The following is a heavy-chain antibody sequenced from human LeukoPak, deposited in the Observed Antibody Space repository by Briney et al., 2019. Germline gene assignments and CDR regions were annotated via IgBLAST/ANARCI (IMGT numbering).Heavy chain of an antibody. J-gene: IGHJ6*02. CDR2: ISGSGGST. CDR1: GFTFRTYG. V-gene: IGHV3-23*01. D-gene: IGHD3-10*01. CDR3: AKRYYGSGSDYGMDV. Sequence: GGSLRLSCAASGFTFRTYGMSWVRQAPGKGLEWVSVISGSGGSTYYADSVKGRFTISRDNSKNTLYLQMNSLRAEDTAVYYCAKRYYGSGSDYGMDVWGQGTTVTVSS.